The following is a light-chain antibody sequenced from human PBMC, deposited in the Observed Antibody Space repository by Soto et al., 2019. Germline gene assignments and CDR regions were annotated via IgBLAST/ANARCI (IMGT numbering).Light chain of an antibody. CDR2: NSK. CDR1: QSVSSGF. J-gene: IGKJ4*01. V-gene: IGKV3-20*01. CDR3: QQYGGLPLT. Sequence: ENVLTQSPATLSLSAGETATLSCKASQSVSSGFLAWYKQRPGQAPRLVIYNSKNRATGVPDRFSGSGSGTEFNLTITRLEPEDFAVYFCQQYGGLPLTFGGGTKVEMK.